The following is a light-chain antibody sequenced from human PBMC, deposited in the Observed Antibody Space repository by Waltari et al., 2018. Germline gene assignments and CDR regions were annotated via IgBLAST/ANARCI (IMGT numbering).Light chain of an antibody. CDR1: QSGSSSH. V-gene: IGKV3-20*01. CDR2: TTS. Sequence: ETVLTQSPGTLSLSQGERATLSCRASQSGSSSHLAWYQQKPGQAPRVLIYTTSNRATGIPDRFSGSGSGTDFTLTISRLEAEDFAVYYCQKYGGSPPYTFGLGTKLEIK. J-gene: IGKJ2*01. CDR3: QKYGGSPPYT.